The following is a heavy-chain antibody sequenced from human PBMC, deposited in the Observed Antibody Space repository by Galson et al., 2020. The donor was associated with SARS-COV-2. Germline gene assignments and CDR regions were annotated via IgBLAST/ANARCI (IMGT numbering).Heavy chain of an antibody. Sequence: GQSLKISCKGSGYNFTSYSNAWVRPMPGNGLEWLEINYHGDSATRYSPSFQGQVTISADKSISTAYLQWISLKASDTAMYYCARPFGSGSYHAFDIWGQGTMVTVSS. V-gene: IGHV5-51*01. CDR3: ARPFGSGSYHAFDI. D-gene: IGHD3-10*01. J-gene: IGHJ3*02. CDR1: GYNFTSYS. CDR2: NYHGDSAT.